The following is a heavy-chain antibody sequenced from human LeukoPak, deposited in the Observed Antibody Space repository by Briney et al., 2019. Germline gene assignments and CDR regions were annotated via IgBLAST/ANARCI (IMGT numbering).Heavy chain of an antibody. CDR3: ARDGHYDSSGYSCDY. J-gene: IGHJ4*02. Sequence: PGGSLRLSCGASGFTFDNYNMNWVRQAPGKGLEWVAFISSTSGNIFHADSVKGRFTISRDNAKQSLYLQMNSLGAEDTAVYYCARDGHYDSSGYSCDYWGQGTLVTVSS. CDR1: GFTFDNYN. V-gene: IGHV3-21*01. CDR2: ISSTSGNI. D-gene: IGHD3-22*01.